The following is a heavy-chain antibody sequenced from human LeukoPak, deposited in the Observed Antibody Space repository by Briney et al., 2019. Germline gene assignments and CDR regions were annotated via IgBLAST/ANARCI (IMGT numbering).Heavy chain of an antibody. CDR2: IYYTGAT. CDR1: GGSISNYY. CDR3: AKYGGSGWVIDY. J-gene: IGHJ4*02. D-gene: IGHD6-19*01. V-gene: IGHV4-59*08. Sequence: PSETLSLTCSVSGGSISNYYWTWIRRPPGKGLEWIGYIYYTGATSYNPSLKSRVTISVDTSRNQFSLKVTSVTAADTAVYYCAKYGGSGWVIDYWGQGTLVTVSS.